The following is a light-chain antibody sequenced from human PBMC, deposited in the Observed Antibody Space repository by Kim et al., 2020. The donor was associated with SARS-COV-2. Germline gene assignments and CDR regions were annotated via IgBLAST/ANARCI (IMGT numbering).Light chain of an antibody. CDR1: QSIMNEF. CDR2: CAS. CDR3: QQYTTSPPAYT. Sequence: PGEMSTLSLRANQSIMNEFLSWYQQISGPPPRLLICCASNRAAGIPDRFSGGGSGTDFTLTMTRLEPADSRVFYCQQYTTSPPAYTFGQGTKLEI. V-gene: IGKV3-20*01. J-gene: IGKJ2*01.